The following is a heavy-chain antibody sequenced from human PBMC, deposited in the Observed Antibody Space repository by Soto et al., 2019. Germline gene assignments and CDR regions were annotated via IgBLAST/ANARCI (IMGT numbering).Heavy chain of an antibody. D-gene: IGHD2-21*02. V-gene: IGHV1-69*06. CDR3: ASGTLFCDGDCYFEH. J-gene: IGHJ4*02. CDR2: IIPVLGTI. Sequence: QVQLVQSGPEVKKPGSSVNISCTAPKTTFSDYGLNWVRQAPGQGLEWMGGIIPVLGTINYAQKFQGRVTINADKSSNTVYMAVSSLTSEDTAVYYCASGTLFCDGDCYFEHWGLGTVVTVSS. CDR1: KTTFSDYG.